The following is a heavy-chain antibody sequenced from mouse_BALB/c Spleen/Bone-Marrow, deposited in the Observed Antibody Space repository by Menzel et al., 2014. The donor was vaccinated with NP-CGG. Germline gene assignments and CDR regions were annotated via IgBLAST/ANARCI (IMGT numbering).Heavy chain of an antibody. J-gene: IGHJ4*01. V-gene: IGHV1S22*01. Sequence: HQSWSELVRPGASVTLSCKASGYTFTSHRMHCERQRPGQGLEWIGNIYPGSGSTNYDEKFKSKATLTVDTSSGSALMQLSSVTSDDSAVYGCRSYDYAMDYWGQGTSVTVPS. D-gene: IGHD1-1*01. CDR3: RSYDYAMDY. CDR2: IYPGSGST. CDR1: GYTFTSHR.